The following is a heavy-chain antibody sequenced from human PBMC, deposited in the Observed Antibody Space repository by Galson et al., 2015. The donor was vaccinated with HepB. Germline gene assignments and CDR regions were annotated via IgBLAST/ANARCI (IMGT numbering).Heavy chain of an antibody. CDR1: GGSISSGDYY. D-gene: IGHD3-10*01. Sequence: TLSLTCTVSGGSISSGDYYWSWIRQPPGEGLEWIGYIYSSGRTYYNPSLKSRVIISVDTSKNQLSLKVNSVTAADTAVYYCATHHGSGTYSINYWGQGTLVAVSS. CDR3: ATHHGSGTYSINY. CDR2: IYSSGRT. J-gene: IGHJ4*02. V-gene: IGHV4-30-4*01.